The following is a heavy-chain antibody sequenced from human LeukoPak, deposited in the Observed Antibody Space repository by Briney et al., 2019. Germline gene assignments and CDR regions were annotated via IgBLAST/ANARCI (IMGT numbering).Heavy chain of an antibody. CDR3: ARGTMITFGGVIEA. Sequence: SETLSLTCTVSGGSISSYYWSWIRQPAGKGLEWIGRIYTSGSTNYNPSLKSRVTMSVDTSKNQFSLKLSSVTAADTAVYYCARGTMITFGGVIEAWGQGTLVTVSS. J-gene: IGHJ5*02. CDR2: IYTSGST. D-gene: IGHD3-16*02. CDR1: GGSISSYY. V-gene: IGHV4-4*07.